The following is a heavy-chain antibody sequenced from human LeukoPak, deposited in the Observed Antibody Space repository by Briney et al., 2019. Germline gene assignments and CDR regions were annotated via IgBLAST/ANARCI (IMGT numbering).Heavy chain of an antibody. D-gene: IGHD2-2*02. CDR3: ARGWYCSSTSCYRPYYYYMDV. CDR2: INNSGST. CDR1: GGSFSGYY. V-gene: IGHV4-34*01. Sequence: SEALSLTCAVYGGSFSGYYWSWIRQPPGKGLEWIGEINNSGSTNYNPSLKSRVTISVDTSKNQFSLKLSSVTAADTAVYYCARGWYCSSTSCYRPYYYYMDVWGKGTTVTVSS. J-gene: IGHJ6*03.